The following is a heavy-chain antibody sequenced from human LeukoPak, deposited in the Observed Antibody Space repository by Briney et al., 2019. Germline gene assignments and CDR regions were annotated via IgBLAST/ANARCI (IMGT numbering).Heavy chain of an antibody. D-gene: IGHD3-10*01. CDR2: IIPIFGTA. Sequence: GASVKVSCKASGGTFSSYAISWVRQAPGQGLEWMGGIIPIFGTANYAQKFQGRVTITADESTSTAYMELSSLRSEDTAVYYCAATYYYGSGSLNYYYYMDVRGKGTTVTVSS. J-gene: IGHJ6*03. V-gene: IGHV1-69*13. CDR3: AATYYYGSGSLNYYYYMDV. CDR1: GGTFSSYA.